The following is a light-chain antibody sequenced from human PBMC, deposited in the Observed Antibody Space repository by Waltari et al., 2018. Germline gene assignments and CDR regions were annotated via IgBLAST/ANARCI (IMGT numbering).Light chain of an antibody. CDR2: WAS. V-gene: IGKV4-1*01. Sequence: DIVMTQSPDSLAVSLGERATVPCKSSKSILFGTNSKNSLAWYQVKPGQGPQLLIYWASRRASGVPDRFSCSGAGTDFTPTLSRLQAEDVAVYYCQQYYNTPPTFGQGTKVEIK. CDR1: KSILFGTNSKNS. CDR3: QQYYNTPPT. J-gene: IGKJ1*01.